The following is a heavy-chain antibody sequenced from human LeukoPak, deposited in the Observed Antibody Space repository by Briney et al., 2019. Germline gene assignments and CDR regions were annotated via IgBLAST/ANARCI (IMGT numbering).Heavy chain of an antibody. Sequence: GGSLRLSCAASGSGFIFSNYGMSWVRQAPGKGLEWVSSISSSSSYIYYADSVKGRFTISRDNAKNSLYLQMNSLRAEDTAVYYCARDYGGSSPFDYWGQGTLVTVSS. CDR2: ISSSSSYI. D-gene: IGHD4-23*01. CDR3: ARDYGGSSPFDY. V-gene: IGHV3-21*01. J-gene: IGHJ4*02. CDR1: GSGFIFSNYG.